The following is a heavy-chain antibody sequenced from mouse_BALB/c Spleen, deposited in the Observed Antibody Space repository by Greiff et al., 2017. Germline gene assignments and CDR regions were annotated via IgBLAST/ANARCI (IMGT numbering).Heavy chain of an antibody. CDR3: NGNYYGSRGGFAY. CDR1: GFNIKDYY. Sequence: EVQLQQSGAELVRSGASVKLSCTASGFNIKDYYMHWVKQRPEQGLEWIGWIDPENGDTEYAPKFQGKATMTADTSSNTAYLQLSSLTSEDTAVYYCNGNYYGSRGGFAYWGQGTLVTVSA. J-gene: IGHJ3*01. D-gene: IGHD1-1*01. CDR2: IDPENGDT. V-gene: IGHV14-4*02.